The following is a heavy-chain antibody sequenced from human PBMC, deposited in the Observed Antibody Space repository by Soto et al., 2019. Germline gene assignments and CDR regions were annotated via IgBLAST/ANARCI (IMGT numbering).Heavy chain of an antibody. Sequence: QLQLQESGPGLVKPSETLSLTCTVSGGSISSSSYNWGWFRQPPGKGLEWIGSIYYSGSTYYNPSLKSRVTISVDTSKNQFSLKLSSVTAADTAVYYCARSSSEITMIVEWGQGTLVTVSS. J-gene: IGHJ4*02. V-gene: IGHV4-39*01. CDR1: GGSISSSSYN. D-gene: IGHD3-22*01. CDR3: ARSSSEITMIVE. CDR2: IYYSGST.